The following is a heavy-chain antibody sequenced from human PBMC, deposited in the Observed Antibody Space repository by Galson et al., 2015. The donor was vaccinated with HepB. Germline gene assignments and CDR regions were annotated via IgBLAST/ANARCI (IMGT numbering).Heavy chain of an antibody. CDR1: GFTFSDYY. CDR2: ISSSSSYT. Sequence: SLRLSCAASGFTFSDYYMSWIRQAPGKGLEWVSYISSSSSYTNYADSVKGRFTISRDNAKNSLYLQMNSLRAEDTAVYYCAKEEVRYYYDSSGYFSRWGQGTMVTVSS. V-gene: IGHV3-11*06. CDR3: AKEEVRYYYDSSGYFSR. J-gene: IGHJ3*01. D-gene: IGHD3-22*01.